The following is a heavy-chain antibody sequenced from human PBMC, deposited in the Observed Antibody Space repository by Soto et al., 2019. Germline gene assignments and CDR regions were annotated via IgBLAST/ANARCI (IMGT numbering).Heavy chain of an antibody. CDR2: IYYSGST. D-gene: IGHD3-10*01. Sequence: PSETLSLTCTVSGGSISNYYWSWIRQPPGKGLEWIGYIYYSGSTNYNPSLKSRVTISVDTSKNQFSLELSSVTAADTAVYYCARVWGGAFDIWGQGTMVTVSS. V-gene: IGHV4-59*01. J-gene: IGHJ3*02. CDR1: GGSISNYY. CDR3: ARVWGGAFDI.